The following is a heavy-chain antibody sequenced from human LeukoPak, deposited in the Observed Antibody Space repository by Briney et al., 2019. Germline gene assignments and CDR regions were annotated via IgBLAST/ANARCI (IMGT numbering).Heavy chain of an antibody. CDR1: GDSINSLDL. J-gene: IGHJ4*02. CDR3: ARGSRYSSGPGANFDY. CDR2: MYLSGTT. D-gene: IGHD6-19*01. Sequence: SETLSLTCTVSGDSINSLDLWSWVRQPPGKGLEWIGEMYLSGTTHSNPSVKSRVTISIDKSKNQFFLNLSSVTAADTAVYYCARGSRYSSGPGANFDYWGQGTLVTVSS. V-gene: IGHV4-4*02.